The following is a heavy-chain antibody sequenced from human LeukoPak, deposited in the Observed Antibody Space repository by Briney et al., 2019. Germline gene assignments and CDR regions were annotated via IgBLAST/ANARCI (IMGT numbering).Heavy chain of an antibody. J-gene: IGHJ4*02. V-gene: IGHV3-30*04. D-gene: IGHD3-3*01. CDR3: ARDMYYDFWSGYVIDY. CDR2: TSYDGSNK. Sequence: PGGSLRLSCAASGFIFSNYAMHWLRQTPGKGLEWVAITSYDGSNKYYADSVKGRFTISRDNSKNTLYLQMNSLRAEDTAVYYCARDMYYDFWSGYVIDYWGQGTLVTVSS. CDR1: GFIFSNYA.